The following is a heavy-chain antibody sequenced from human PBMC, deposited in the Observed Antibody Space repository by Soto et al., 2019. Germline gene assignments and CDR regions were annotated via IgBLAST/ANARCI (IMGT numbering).Heavy chain of an antibody. CDR2: ISAYNGNT. J-gene: IGHJ5*02. D-gene: IGHD3-3*01. V-gene: IGHV1-18*01. Sequence: GASVKVSCKASGYTFTSYGISWVRQAPGQGLEWMGWISAYNGNTNYAQKLQGRVTMTTDTSTSTAYMELRSLRSDDTAVYYCAREGITIFGVVAGYGWFDPWGQGTLVTVSS. CDR1: GYTFTSYG. CDR3: AREGITIFGVVAGYGWFDP.